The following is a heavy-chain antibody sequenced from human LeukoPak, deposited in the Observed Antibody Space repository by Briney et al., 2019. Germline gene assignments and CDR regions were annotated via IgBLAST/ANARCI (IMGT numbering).Heavy chain of an antibody. CDR3: AGDYDNSGYKFDY. V-gene: IGHV3-48*04. J-gene: IGHJ4*02. CDR1: GFTFSSYS. CDR2: ISSSSTTI. Sequence: PGGSLRLSCAASGFTFSSYSMNWVRQAPGKGLEWVSYISSSSTTIYYADSVKGRFTISRDNAKNSLYLQMNSLRAEDTAVYYCAGDYDNSGYKFDYWGQGTLVTVSS. D-gene: IGHD3-22*01.